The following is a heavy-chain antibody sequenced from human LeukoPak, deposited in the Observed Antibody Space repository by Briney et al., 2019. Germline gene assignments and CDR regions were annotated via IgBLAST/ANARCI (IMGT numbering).Heavy chain of an antibody. J-gene: IGHJ6*02. CDR3: ARFRGFYYGLDL. D-gene: IGHD3-10*01. Sequence: VGSLRLSCAASGSTFSDHYMDWVRQAPGKGLEWVGHIKNKANSYITEYAASVKGRFTISRDDSKNSLFLQMNSLKTDDTAVYYCARFRGFYYGLDLWGQGTTVIVSS. CDR1: GSTFSDHY. CDR2: IKNKANSYIT. V-gene: IGHV3-72*01.